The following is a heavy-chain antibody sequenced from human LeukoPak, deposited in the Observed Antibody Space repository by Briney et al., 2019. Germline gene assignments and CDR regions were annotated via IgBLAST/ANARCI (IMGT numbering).Heavy chain of an antibody. CDR1: GYSFTSYW. D-gene: IGHD3-10*01. CDR3: ARAYYYGSGTRANWFDP. Sequence: GESLKISCKGSGYSFTSYWIGWVRQMRGKGLEWMGIIYPGDSDTRYSPSFQGQVTISADKSISTAYLQWSSLKASDTAMYYCARAYYYGSGTRANWFDPWGQGTLVTVSS. V-gene: IGHV5-51*01. CDR2: IYPGDSDT. J-gene: IGHJ5*02.